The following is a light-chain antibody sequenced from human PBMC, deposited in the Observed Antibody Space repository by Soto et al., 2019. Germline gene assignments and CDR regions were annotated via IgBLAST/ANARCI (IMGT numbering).Light chain of an antibody. CDR3: QQHDIWPPT. Sequence: EIVMTQSPATLSVSPGERATLSCRASRSVSSNLAWYQQNPGQAPRLLIYGASTRATGIPARFSGSGSGTEFTLTISSLQSEDFAVYYCQQHDIWPPTFGQGTKVEIK. CDR1: RSVSSN. V-gene: IGKV3-15*01. CDR2: GAS. J-gene: IGKJ1*01.